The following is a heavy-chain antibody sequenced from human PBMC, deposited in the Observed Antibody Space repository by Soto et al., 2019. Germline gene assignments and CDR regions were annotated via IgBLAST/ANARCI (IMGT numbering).Heavy chain of an antibody. D-gene: IGHD6-6*01. V-gene: IGHV4-34*01. CDR1: GGSFSGYY. J-gene: IGHJ4*02. Sequence: PAEPLSLTCAVYGGSFSGYYWSWIRQPPGKGLEWIGEINHSGSTNYNPSLKSRVTISVDTSKNQFSLELSSVTAAETAVYYCARGMEYSSSSSFDYWGQGTLVTVSS. CDR2: INHSGST. CDR3: ARGMEYSSSSSFDY.